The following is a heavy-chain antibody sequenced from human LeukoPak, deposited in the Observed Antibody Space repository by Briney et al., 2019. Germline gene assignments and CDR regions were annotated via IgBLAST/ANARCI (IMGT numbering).Heavy chain of an antibody. J-gene: IGHJ5*02. CDR2: INHSGST. V-gene: IGHV4-34*01. D-gene: IGHD6-13*01. Sequence: SGTLSLTCAVSGGSFSGYYGSWIRQPPGKGLEWIGEINHSGSTNYNPSLKSRVTISVDTSKNQFSLKLSSVTAADTAVYYCARGVIVPGIAAAGTCWFDPWGQGTLVTVSS. CDR1: GGSFSGYY. CDR3: ARGVIVPGIAAAGTCWFDP.